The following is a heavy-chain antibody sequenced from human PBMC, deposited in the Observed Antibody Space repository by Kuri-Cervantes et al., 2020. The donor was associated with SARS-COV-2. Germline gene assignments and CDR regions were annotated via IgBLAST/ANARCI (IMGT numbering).Heavy chain of an antibody. CDR1: GGTFSSYA. V-gene: IGHV1-69*04. CDR3: ATAPAYSGRALLAY. CDR2: IIPILGIA. D-gene: IGHD1-26*01. Sequence: SVKVSCKASGGTFSSYAISWVRQAPGQGLEWMGRIIPILGIANYAQKFQGRVTITADTSTDTAYMELSSLRSEDTAVYYCATAPAYSGRALLAYWGQGTLVTVSS. J-gene: IGHJ4*02.